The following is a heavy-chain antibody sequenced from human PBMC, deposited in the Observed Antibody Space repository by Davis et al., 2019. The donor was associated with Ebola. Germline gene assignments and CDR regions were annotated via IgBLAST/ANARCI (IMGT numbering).Heavy chain of an antibody. CDR1: GYTFTGYY. V-gene: IGHV1-2*04. CDR2: INPNSGGT. Sequence: ASVKVSCKASGYTFTGYYMHWVRQAPGQGLEWMGWINPNSGGTNYAQKFQGWVTMTRYTSISTAYMELSRLRSDDTAVYYCARVKAYGGNSAFGYWGQGTLVTVSS. D-gene: IGHD4-23*01. J-gene: IGHJ4*02. CDR3: ARVKAYGGNSAFGY.